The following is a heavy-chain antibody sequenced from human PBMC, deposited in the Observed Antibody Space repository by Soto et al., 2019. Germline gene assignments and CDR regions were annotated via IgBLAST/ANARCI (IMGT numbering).Heavy chain of an antibody. V-gene: IGHV1-2*02. CDR2: VNPNSGRT. CDR3: ARSSEGYGMEV. Sequence: QVQLVQSGAEVKKPGASVKVSCKASGYTFTGYLMHCMRQAPGQGLEWMGWVNPNSGRTNYEQKFQGRLTMTRDTSISTAYNELSRLRSDDTDVYYCARSSEGYGMEVWDQGTTVPVSS. CDR1: GYTFTGYL. J-gene: IGHJ6*02.